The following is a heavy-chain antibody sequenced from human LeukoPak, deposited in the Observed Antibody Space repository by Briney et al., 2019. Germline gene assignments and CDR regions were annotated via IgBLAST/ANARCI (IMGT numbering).Heavy chain of an antibody. V-gene: IGHV4-61*10. Sequence: PSETLSLTCTVSGGSINNGNHFWTWIRQPAGKGLEWIGEINHSGTTNYNPSLKSRVTMSVDTSKNHFSLKLSSVTAADTAVYYCARHESFRSSWNYWGQGALVTVSS. CDR2: INHSGTT. CDR3: ARHESFRSSWNY. CDR1: GGSINNGNHF. J-gene: IGHJ4*02. D-gene: IGHD6-13*01.